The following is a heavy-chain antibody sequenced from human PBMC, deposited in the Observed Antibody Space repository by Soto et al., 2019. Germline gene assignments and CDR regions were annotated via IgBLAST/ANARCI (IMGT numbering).Heavy chain of an antibody. CDR1: GDSVSSNSAA. V-gene: IGHV6-1*01. CDR2: TYYRSKWYN. D-gene: IGHD2-8*01. CDR3: ARDDIVHHGNWFDP. Sequence: QSQTLSLTCAISGDSVSSNSAAWNWIRQSPSRGLEWLGRTYYRSKWYNDYAVSVKSRITINPDTSKNQFSLQLNSVTPEDTAVYYCARDDIVHHGNWFDPWGQGTLVTVSS. J-gene: IGHJ5*02.